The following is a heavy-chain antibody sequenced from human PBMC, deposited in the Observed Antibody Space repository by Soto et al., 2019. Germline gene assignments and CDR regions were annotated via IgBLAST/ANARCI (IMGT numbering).Heavy chain of an antibody. CDR3: AKDYDYGDSLPFDY. V-gene: IGHV3-23*01. D-gene: IGHD4-17*01. CDR2: IIGIGDTA. J-gene: IGHJ4*02. CDR1: GFSFRDYG. Sequence: EVQLLEAGGGLVQPGGSLRLSCAASGFSFRDYGMSWVRQAPGKGLEWLSAIIGIGDTAYYADSGRGRFTISRDNSKNTRYLQLNDLGAEDTAIYYSAKDYDYGDSLPFDYWGQGTLVTVSS.